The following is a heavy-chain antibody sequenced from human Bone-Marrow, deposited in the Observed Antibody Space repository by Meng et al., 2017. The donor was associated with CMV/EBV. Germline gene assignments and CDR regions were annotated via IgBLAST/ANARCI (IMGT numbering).Heavy chain of an antibody. Sequence: GGSLRLSCAASGFSVSYTYMSWVRQPPGTGLEWVSVITLLNDIYYADSVKGRFTISRDFSKNAVYLQMNSLRAEDTAVYYCVRAVNGMDVWGPGTTVTVSS. CDR1: GFSVSYTY. CDR3: VRAVNGMDV. J-gene: IGHJ6*02. V-gene: IGHV3-53*01. CDR2: ITLLNDI.